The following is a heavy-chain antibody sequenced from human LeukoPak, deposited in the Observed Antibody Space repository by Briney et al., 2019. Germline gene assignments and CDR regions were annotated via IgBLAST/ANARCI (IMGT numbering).Heavy chain of an antibody. CDR1: GYTFTGDY. Sequence: ASVKVSCKXSGYTFTGDYMHWVRQAPRQGLEWMGRINPNSGGTNYAQKFQGRVTMTRDTSISTAYMELSRLRSDDTAVYYCARDLYGGNSHYYYMDVWGKGTTVTVSS. D-gene: IGHD4-23*01. CDR2: INPNSGGT. CDR3: ARDLYGGNSHYYYMDV. J-gene: IGHJ6*03. V-gene: IGHV1-2*06.